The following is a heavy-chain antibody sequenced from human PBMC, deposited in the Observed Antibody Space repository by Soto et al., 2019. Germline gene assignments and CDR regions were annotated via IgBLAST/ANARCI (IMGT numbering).Heavy chain of an antibody. J-gene: IGHJ5*02. V-gene: IGHV3-49*04. CDR1: GFTFNTAW. CDR3: AKDPLKYSSSWYLEWWFDP. Sequence: GGSLRLSCAASGFTFNTAWMSWVRQAPGKGLEWVGFIKSKAYGGTTEYAASVKGRFTISRDDSKSIAYLQMNSLKTEDTAVYYCAKDPLKYSSSWYLEWWFDPWGQGTLVTVSS. CDR2: IKSKAYGGTT. D-gene: IGHD6-13*01.